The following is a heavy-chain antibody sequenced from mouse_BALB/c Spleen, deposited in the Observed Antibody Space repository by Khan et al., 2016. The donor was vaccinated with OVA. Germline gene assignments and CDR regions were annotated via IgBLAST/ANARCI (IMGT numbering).Heavy chain of an antibody. D-gene: IGHD1-2*01. CDR2: ISPGSGDT. CDR1: GYTFTDYY. J-gene: IGHJ3*01. Sequence: QVQLQQPGAELARPGASVKLSCKASGYTFTDYYINWVKQRTGQGLEWIGEISPGSGDTYYTEKFKGKATLTADKSSSTVYMQLSSLTAEVSAVYFCARRNYFGYTFAYWGQGTLVTVSA. V-gene: IGHV1-77*01. CDR3: ARRNYFGYTFAY.